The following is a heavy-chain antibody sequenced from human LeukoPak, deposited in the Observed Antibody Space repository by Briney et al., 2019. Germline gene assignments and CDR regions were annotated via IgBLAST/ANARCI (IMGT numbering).Heavy chain of an antibody. Sequence: SVKVSCKASGGTFSSYAISWVRQAPGQWLEWMGRIIPIFGTANYAQKFQGRVTITTDESTSTDYMELSSLRSEDTAVYYCASGGNPYYFDYWGQGTLVTVSS. CDR2: IIPIFGTA. J-gene: IGHJ4*02. CDR3: ASGGNPYYFDY. D-gene: IGHD4-23*01. CDR1: GGTFSSYA. V-gene: IGHV1-69*05.